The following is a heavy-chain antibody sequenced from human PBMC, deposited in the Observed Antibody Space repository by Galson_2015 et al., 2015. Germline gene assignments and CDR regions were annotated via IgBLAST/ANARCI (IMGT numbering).Heavy chain of an antibody. Sequence: SLRLSCAASGFTFSSYWMSWVRQAPGKGLEWVASIKQDGSDKYYVDSVEGRFTISRDNAKDSLYLQMNSLRAEDTAVYYCARGLYSNGWAFDYWGQGTLVTVSS. D-gene: IGHD6-19*01. V-gene: IGHV3-7*04. J-gene: IGHJ4*02. CDR3: ARGLYSNGWAFDY. CDR1: GFTFSSYW. CDR2: IKQDGSDK.